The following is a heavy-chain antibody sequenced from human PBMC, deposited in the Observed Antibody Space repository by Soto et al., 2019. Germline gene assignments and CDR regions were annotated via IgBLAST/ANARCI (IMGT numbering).Heavy chain of an antibody. J-gene: IGHJ4*02. CDR2: ISAYNGNT. CDR3: ARDHYYGSGSYHAY. D-gene: IGHD3-10*01. V-gene: IGHV1-18*01. Sequence: ASVKVSCKASGYTFTSYGISWVRQAPGQGLEWMGWISAYNGNTNYAQKLQGRVPMTTDTSTSTAYMELRSLRSDDTAVYYCARDHYYGSGSYHAYWGQGTLVTVSS. CDR1: GYTFTSYG.